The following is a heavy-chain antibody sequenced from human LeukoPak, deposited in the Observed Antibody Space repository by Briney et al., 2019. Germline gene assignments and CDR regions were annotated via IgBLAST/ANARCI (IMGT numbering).Heavy chain of an antibody. V-gene: IGHV3-30*02. Sequence: GGSLRLSCAASGFTFSSYGMHWVRQAPGKGLEWVAFIRFDGSNKYYADSVNGRFTISRDNSKNTLYLQMDSLRPEDTAAHYCAKDHRVCSGGSRYFSYYYYMDVWGKGTTVTVSS. CDR2: IRFDGSNK. J-gene: IGHJ6*03. D-gene: IGHD2-15*01. CDR3: AKDHRVCSGGSRYFSYYYYMDV. CDR1: GFTFSSYG.